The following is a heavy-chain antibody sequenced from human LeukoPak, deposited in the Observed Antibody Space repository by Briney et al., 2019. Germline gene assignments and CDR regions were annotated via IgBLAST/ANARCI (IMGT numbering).Heavy chain of an antibody. D-gene: IGHD5-18*01. CDR3: ARQGYTYGNEFDY. Sequence: PSETLSLTCTVSGYSISSGYYWGWIRQPPGKGLEWIGSIYHSGSTYYNPSLKSRVTISVDTSKNQFSLKLSSVTAADTAVYYCARQGYTYGNEFDYWGQGTLVTVSS. V-gene: IGHV4-38-2*02. J-gene: IGHJ4*02. CDR2: IYHSGST. CDR1: GYSISSGYY.